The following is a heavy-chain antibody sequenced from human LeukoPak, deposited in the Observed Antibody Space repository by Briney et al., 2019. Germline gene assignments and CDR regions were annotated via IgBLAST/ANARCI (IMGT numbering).Heavy chain of an antibody. D-gene: IGHD3-9*01. V-gene: IGHV3-7*01. CDR1: GFTFSSYW. CDR3: ARDRRLRYFDR. CDR2: IKQDGSEK. J-gene: IGHJ4*02. Sequence: GGSLRPSCAASGFTFSSYWMSWVRQAPGKGLEWVANIKQDGSEKYYVDSVKGRFTISRDNAKNSLYLQMNSLRAEDTAVYYCARDRRLRYFDRWGQGTLVTVSS.